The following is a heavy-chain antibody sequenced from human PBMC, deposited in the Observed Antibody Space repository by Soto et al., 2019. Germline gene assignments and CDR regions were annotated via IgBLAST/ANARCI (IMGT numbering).Heavy chain of an antibody. J-gene: IGHJ5*02. CDR1: GFTVSSNY. V-gene: IGHV3-66*01. CDR3: ARDVGGIAAAGTENFDP. CDR2: IYGGGST. D-gene: IGHD6-13*01. Sequence: GGSLRLSCAASGFTVSSNYMSWVRQAPGKGLEWVSVIYGGGSTYYADSVKGRFTISRDNSKNTLYLQMNSLRAEDTAVYYCARDVGGIAAAGTENFDPWGQGTLVTVSS.